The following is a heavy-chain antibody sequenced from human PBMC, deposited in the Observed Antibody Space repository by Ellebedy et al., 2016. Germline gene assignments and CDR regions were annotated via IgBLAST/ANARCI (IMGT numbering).Heavy chain of an antibody. CDR2: INHRGST. CDR1: GGSFSGYY. CDR3: ARGHTLDY. Sequence: SETLSLTXAVYGGSFSGYYWNWIRQPPGKGLEYIGEINHRGSTNYNPSLKSRVTISVDTSKNQFSLKLSSVTAADTAVYFCARGHTLDYWGQGTLVTVSS. V-gene: IGHV4-34*01. J-gene: IGHJ4*02.